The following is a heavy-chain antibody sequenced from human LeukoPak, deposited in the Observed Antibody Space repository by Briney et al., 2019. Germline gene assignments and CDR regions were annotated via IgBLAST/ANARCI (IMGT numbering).Heavy chain of an antibody. Sequence: PGGSLRLSCTASGFTFSTYSMNWFRQAPGKGLEWVSSINSNSNHIYYAGSVMGRFTLSRDNAKNSVFLQMNSLRVEDTAVYYCTGESGAQRIAVADYWGQGTLVTVSS. D-gene: IGHD6-19*01. V-gene: IGHV3-21*01. CDR1: GFTFSTYS. J-gene: IGHJ4*02. CDR3: TGESGAQRIAVADY. CDR2: INSNSNHI.